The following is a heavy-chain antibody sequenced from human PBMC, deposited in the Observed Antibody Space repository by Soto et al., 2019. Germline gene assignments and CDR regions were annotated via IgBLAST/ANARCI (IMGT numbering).Heavy chain of an antibody. CDR1: GFTLSTYG. CDR3: ARPLEQWQLGFGMDV. D-gene: IGHD6-19*01. V-gene: IGHV3-33*01. J-gene: IGHJ6*04. Sequence: QVQLVESGGGVVQPGGSLRLSCAASGFTLSTYGMHWVRQAPGKGLEWVAVVWYDGSNKYYADSVKGRFTVSRDNSKNTLYLQMNSLRAEDTAVYYCARPLEQWQLGFGMDVWGKGSPVTVSS. CDR2: VWYDGSNK.